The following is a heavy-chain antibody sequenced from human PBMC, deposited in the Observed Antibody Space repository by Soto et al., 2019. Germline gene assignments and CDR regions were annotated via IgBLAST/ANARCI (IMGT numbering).Heavy chain of an antibody. CDR2: ISSDGSST. CDR3: AKDRQPDGLWPFDH. CDR1: GFTFSSYW. Sequence: GGSLRLSCAASGFTFSSYWMYWVRQAPGKGLVWVSRISSDGSSTNYADSVKGRFTISRDNSNNILFLQMHSLKVEDTAVYYCAKDRQPDGLWPFDHWGQGTLVTVSS. D-gene: IGHD2-8*01. V-gene: IGHV3-74*01. J-gene: IGHJ4*02.